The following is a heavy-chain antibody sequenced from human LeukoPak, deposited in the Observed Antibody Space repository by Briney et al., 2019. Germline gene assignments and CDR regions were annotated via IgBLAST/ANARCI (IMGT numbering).Heavy chain of an antibody. V-gene: IGHV4-30-4*07. CDR3: ARGPQEQWLARTFDY. Sequence: SETLSLTCAVSGGSISSGGYSWSWIRQPPGKGLEWIAYIYYSGSTYYNPSLKSRVTISVDTSKNQFSLKLSSVTAADTAVYYCARGPQEQWLARTFDYWGQGTLVTVSS. CDR2: IYYSGST. CDR1: GGSISSGGYS. J-gene: IGHJ4*02. D-gene: IGHD6-19*01.